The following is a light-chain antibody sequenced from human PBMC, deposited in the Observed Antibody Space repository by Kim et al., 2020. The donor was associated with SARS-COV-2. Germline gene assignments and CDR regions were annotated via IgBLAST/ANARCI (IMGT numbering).Light chain of an antibody. CDR3: QQRRGA. CDR1: QSVSSY. Sequence: TLSLSPGERATLACRASQSVSSYLAWYQQKPGQAPRLLIYDASNRATGIPARFSGSGSGTDFTLTMSSLEPEDFAVYYCQQRRGAFGGGTKVDIK. J-gene: IGKJ4*01. V-gene: IGKV3-11*01. CDR2: DAS.